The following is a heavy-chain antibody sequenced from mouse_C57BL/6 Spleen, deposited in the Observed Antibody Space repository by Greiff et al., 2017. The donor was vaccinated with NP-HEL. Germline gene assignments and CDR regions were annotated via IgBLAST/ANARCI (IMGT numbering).Heavy chain of an antibody. V-gene: IGHV5-4*01. CDR2: ISDGGSYT. CDR3: ARDDYGSSYDAMDY. CDR1: GFTFSSYA. D-gene: IGHD1-1*01. Sequence: VESGGGLVKPGGSLKLSCAASGFTFSSYAMSWVRQTPEKRLEWVATISDGGSYTYYPDNVKGRFTISRDNAKNNLYLQMSHLKSEDTAMYYCARDDYGSSYDAMDYWGQGTSVTVSS. J-gene: IGHJ4*01.